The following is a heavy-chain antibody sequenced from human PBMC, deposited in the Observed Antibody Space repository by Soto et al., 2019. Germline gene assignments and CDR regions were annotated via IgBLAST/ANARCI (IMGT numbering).Heavy chain of an antibody. CDR1: GFTFGDYA. D-gene: IGHD4-17*01. CDR2: IRSKVYGGTT. V-gene: IGHV3-49*03. CDR3: TRDWRVTVTTTFL. J-gene: IGHJ4*02. Sequence: EEQLVESGGGSVQPGRSLRLSCTGSGFTFGDYAVTWFRQAAGKGLEWVGFIRSKVYGGTTEYAASVAGRFSISRDDSKSIAYLQMDSLRIEDTALYFCTRDWRVTVTTTFLWGQGTLVTVSA.